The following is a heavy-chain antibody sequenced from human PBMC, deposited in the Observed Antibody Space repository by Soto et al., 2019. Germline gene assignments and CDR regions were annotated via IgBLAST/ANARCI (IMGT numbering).Heavy chain of an antibody. V-gene: IGHV4-34*01. J-gene: IGHJ4*02. D-gene: IGHD2-15*01. CDR3: ARVGAYCSGTSCSGF. CDR2: INHSGIT. CDR1: GGSLTGYY. Sequence: SETLSLTCAVYGGSLTGYYWSWIRQPPGKGLEWIGEINHSGITKYRPSLKSRVTMSADASKNQFSLKLRSVTAADTAVYYCARVGAYCSGTSCSGFWGQGTLVTVSS.